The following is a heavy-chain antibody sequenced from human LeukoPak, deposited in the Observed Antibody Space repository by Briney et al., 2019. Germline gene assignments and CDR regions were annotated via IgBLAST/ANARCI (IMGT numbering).Heavy chain of an antibody. CDR1: GGSISSYY. D-gene: IGHD1-26*01. CDR2: IYTSGST. CDR3: ARVGGFEWELPYYYYYMDV. V-gene: IGHV4-4*07. Sequence: PSETLSLTCTVSGGSISSYYWSWIRQPAGKGLEWIGRIYTSGSTNYNPSLKSRVTMSVDTSKNQFSLKLSSVTAADTAVYYCARVGGFEWELPYYYYYMDVWGKGTTVTVSS. J-gene: IGHJ6*03.